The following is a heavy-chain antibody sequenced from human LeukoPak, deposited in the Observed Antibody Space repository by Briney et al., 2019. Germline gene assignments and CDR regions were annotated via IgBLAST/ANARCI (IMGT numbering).Heavy chain of an antibody. J-gene: IGHJ6*03. CDR2: INPSDGAT. V-gene: IGHV1-46*01. D-gene: IGHD3-16*01. CDR3: ASEQRGWVCGNLGGLFASYYTYYYMDV. Sequence: ASVKVSCKTSGYTFTMYYIHWVRQAPGQGLEWMGMINPSDGATTYAQRFQGRVTMTRDMSTTTVYMDLRSLRSEDTAVYVCASEQRGWVCGNLGGLFASYYTYYYMDVWGRGTTVTVSS. CDR1: GYTFTMYY.